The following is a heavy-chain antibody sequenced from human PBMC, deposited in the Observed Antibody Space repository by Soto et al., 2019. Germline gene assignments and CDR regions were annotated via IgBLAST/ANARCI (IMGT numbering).Heavy chain of an antibody. Sequence: QVQLVQSGAEVKKPGASVKVSCKASVYTFTSYGISWVRQAPVQGREWMGWISAYNGNTNYAQKLKGRVTMTTDTSTSTAYMELRSLRSDDTAVYYCARVAHPSGYYSPYFDYWGQGTLVTVSS. J-gene: IGHJ4*02. V-gene: IGHV1-18*01. D-gene: IGHD3-22*01. CDR1: VYTFTSYG. CDR3: ARVAHPSGYYSPYFDY. CDR2: ISAYNGNT.